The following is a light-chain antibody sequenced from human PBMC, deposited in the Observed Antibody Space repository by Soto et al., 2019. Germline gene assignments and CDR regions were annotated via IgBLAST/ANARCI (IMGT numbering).Light chain of an antibody. CDR3: QQVNTFPVT. V-gene: IGKV1-9*01. CDR2: ASS. Sequence: DIQLTQSPSFLSASIGDRVTITCRASQGISSYLAWYQQTPGRAPKLLIYASSTLQSGVPSRFSGSRSGTEFTLTIRSQQPDDFATYYCQQVNTFPVTCRGGTRLDI. J-gene: IGKJ5*01. CDR1: QGISSY.